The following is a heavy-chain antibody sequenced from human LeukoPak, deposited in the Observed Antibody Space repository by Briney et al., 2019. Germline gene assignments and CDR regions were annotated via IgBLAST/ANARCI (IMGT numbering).Heavy chain of an antibody. J-gene: IGHJ3*02. V-gene: IGHV4-4*07. D-gene: IGHD6-13*01. Sequence: SETLSLTCTVSGDSISNYYWSWIRQPAGKGLEWIGRIYTSGSTNYNPSLKSRVTMSVDTSKNQFSLKLSSVTAADTAVYYCARGKQQLVDNAFDIWGQGTMVTVSS. CDR1: GDSISNYY. CDR2: IYTSGST. CDR3: ARGKQQLVDNAFDI.